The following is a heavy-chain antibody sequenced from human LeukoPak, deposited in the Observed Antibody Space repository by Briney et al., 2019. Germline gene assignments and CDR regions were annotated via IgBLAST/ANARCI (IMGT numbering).Heavy chain of an antibody. J-gene: IGHJ4*02. CDR3: ARGAAATY. V-gene: IGHV4-59*01. D-gene: IGHD6-13*01. CDR1: GGSISTYY. CDR2: IHYSGSS. Sequence: SETLSLTCAVSGGSISTYYWSWIRQPPGKGLEWIGYIHYSGSSNYNPSLKSRVAISLDTSKNQFSLKLSSVTAADTAVYYCARGAAATYWGQGTLVTVSS.